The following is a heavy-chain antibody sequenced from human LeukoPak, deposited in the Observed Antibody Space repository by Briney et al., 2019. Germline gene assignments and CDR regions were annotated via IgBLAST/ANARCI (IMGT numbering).Heavy chain of an antibody. Sequence: SETLSLTCTVSGGSISSYYWSWIRQPPGKGLEWIGYIYYSGSTNYNPSLKSRVTISVDTSKNQISLKLSSVTAADTAVYYCARGKNPLEVSLGYWGQGTLVTVSS. D-gene: IGHD7-27*01. CDR2: IYYSGST. J-gene: IGHJ4*02. CDR3: ARGKNPLEVSLGY. CDR1: GGSISSYY. V-gene: IGHV4-59*01.